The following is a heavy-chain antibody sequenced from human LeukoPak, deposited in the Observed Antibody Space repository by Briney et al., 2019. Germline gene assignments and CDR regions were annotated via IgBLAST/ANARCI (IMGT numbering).Heavy chain of an antibody. Sequence: GESLKISCKGFGYIFTNYWIGWVRQMPGKGLEWMGIIYPGDSDPRYSPSFQGQVTISADKSTTYLQWGSLRASDTAIYYCARHHNSYGRLDSWGRGTLVSVSP. CDR2: IYPGDSDP. CDR1: GYIFTNYW. V-gene: IGHV5-51*01. CDR3: ARHHNSYGRLDS. J-gene: IGHJ4*02. D-gene: IGHD1-20*01.